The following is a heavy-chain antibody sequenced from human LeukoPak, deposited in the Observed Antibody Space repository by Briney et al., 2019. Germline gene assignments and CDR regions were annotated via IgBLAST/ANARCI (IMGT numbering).Heavy chain of an antibody. J-gene: IGHJ4*02. CDR1: GFTFGDYA. CDR3: TREHSGSYYWDRPFDY. D-gene: IGHD1-26*01. Sequence: QPGRSLRLSCTASGFTFGDYAMSWFRQAPGKGLEWVGFIRSKVYGGTTEYAASVKGRFTISRDDSKSIAYLQMNSLKTEDTAVYYCTREHSGSYYWDRPFDYWGQGTLVTVSS. V-gene: IGHV3-49*03. CDR2: IRSKVYGGTT.